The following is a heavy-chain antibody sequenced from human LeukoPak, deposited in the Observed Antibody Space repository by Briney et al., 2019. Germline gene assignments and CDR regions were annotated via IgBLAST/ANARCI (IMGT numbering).Heavy chain of an antibody. Sequence: SVKVSCMASGGTFSIYAISWVRQAPGQGLEWMGRIIPILGIANYAQKFQGRVTITADKSTSTAYMELSSLRSEDTAVYYCARDARAIVVVVAATPTYGMDVWGQGTTVTVSS. CDR1: GGTFSIYA. V-gene: IGHV1-69*04. CDR2: IIPILGIA. CDR3: ARDARAIVVVVAATPTYGMDV. J-gene: IGHJ6*02. D-gene: IGHD2-15*01.